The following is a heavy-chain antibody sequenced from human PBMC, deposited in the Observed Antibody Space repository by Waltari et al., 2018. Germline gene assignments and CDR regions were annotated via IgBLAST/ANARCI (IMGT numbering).Heavy chain of an antibody. J-gene: IGHJ4*02. V-gene: IGHV3-64*01. CDR1: GFTFSNYA. CDR2: ITSNGGTT. Sequence: EVQLVESGGGLVQPGRSLRLSCAASGFTFSNYAMHWVRQAPGKGLEYVSAITSNGGTTYYANSVKGRFTISRDNSKNTLYLQMGSLRAEDTAVYYCARDRAGVGDDWGQGTLVTVSS. D-gene: IGHD3-10*01. CDR3: ARDRAGVGDD.